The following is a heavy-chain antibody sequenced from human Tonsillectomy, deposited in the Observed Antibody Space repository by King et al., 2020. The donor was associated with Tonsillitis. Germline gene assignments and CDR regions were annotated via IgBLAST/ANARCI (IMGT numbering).Heavy chain of an antibody. Sequence: VQLQESGPGLMKPSETLSLTCAVSGYSISSGYSWGWIRQPPGRGLEWIGSLYHSGNTYYNPSLKSRATTSEDTSKNEFSLNLRSVTAADTAVYYCARGQQWLSGKSGGFDYWGQGILVTVSS. V-gene: IGHV4-38-2*01. CDR2: LYHSGNT. J-gene: IGHJ4*02. CDR1: GYSISSGYS. D-gene: IGHD6-19*01. CDR3: ARGQQWLSGKSGGFDY.